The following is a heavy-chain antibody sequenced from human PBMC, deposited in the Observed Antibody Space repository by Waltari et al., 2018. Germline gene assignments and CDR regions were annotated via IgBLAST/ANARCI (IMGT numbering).Heavy chain of an antibody. J-gene: IGHJ5*02. D-gene: IGHD3-10*01. Sequence: QVQLQQWGAGLLKPSEPLSLPCAVYGGSFSGYYWSWIRQPPGKGLEWIGEINHSGSTNYSPSLKSRVTISLDTSKNQFSLKLSSVTAADTAVYYCARSYGSGSFSWFDPWGQGTLVTVSS. CDR2: INHSGST. CDR3: ARSYGSGSFSWFDP. CDR1: GGSFSGYY. V-gene: IGHV4-34*01.